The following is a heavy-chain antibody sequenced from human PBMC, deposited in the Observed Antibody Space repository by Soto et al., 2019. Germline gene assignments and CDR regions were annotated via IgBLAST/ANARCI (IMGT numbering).Heavy chain of an antibody. D-gene: IGHD6-13*01. V-gene: IGHV4-4*07. Sequence: LSLTCPVSSGSISTYYWSWIRQPAGKGLEWIGRIYTSGSTLYNPSLKSRVTMSVDTSKNQFSLKLNSVTAADTAVYYCAGGAAADYFDYWGQGTLVTVSS. CDR3: AGGAAADYFDY. CDR2: IYTSGST. CDR1: SGSISTYY. J-gene: IGHJ4*02.